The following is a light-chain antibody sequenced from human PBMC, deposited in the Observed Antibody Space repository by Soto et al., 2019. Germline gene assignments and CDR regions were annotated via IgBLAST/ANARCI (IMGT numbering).Light chain of an antibody. J-gene: IGKJ1*01. Sequence: EIVLTQSPGTLSLSPGERATLSCRASQSVSSIYLAWYQQKPGQAPRLLIYGASSRATGIPDRFSGSGSGTDFTLTISRLEPEDFAVYYCQQYGSPPGTFGQGTKVDIK. CDR1: QSVSSIY. CDR2: GAS. CDR3: QQYGSPPGT. V-gene: IGKV3-20*01.